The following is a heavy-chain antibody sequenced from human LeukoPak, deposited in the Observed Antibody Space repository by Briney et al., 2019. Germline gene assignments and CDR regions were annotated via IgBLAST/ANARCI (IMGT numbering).Heavy chain of an antibody. Sequence: SVKVSCKASGGTFSSYAISWVRQAPGQGLEWMGRIIPIFGTANYAQKFQGRVTITTDESTSTAYMELSCLRSEDTAVYYCAWNVEMATIFFDYWGQGTLVTVSS. CDR2: IIPIFGTA. D-gene: IGHD5-24*01. CDR1: GGTFSSYA. J-gene: IGHJ4*02. V-gene: IGHV1-69*05. CDR3: AWNVEMATIFFDY.